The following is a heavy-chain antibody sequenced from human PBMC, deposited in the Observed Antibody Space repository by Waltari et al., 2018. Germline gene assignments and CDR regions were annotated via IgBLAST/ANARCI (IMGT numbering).Heavy chain of an antibody. J-gene: IGHJ4*02. Sequence: QVQLQESDPGLVKPSETLSLTCAVSGYSISSGYYWGWIRQPPGKGLEWIGSIYHSGSTYYNPSLKSRVTISVDTSKNQFSRKLSSVTAADTAVYYCASTIAAAGTGVDYWGQGTLVTVSS. D-gene: IGHD6-13*01. V-gene: IGHV4-38-2*01. CDR1: GYSISSGYY. CDR2: IYHSGST. CDR3: ASTIAAAGTGVDY.